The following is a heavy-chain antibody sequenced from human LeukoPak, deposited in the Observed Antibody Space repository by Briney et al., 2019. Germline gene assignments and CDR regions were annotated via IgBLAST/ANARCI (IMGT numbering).Heavy chain of an antibody. CDR3: AKDATTVTTYLDY. Sequence: GGSLRLSGAASGFTFDDYAMHWVRQAPGKGLEWVSGISWNSGSIGYADSVKGRSTISRDNAKNSLYLQMNSLRAEDTALYYCAKDATTVTTYLDYWGQGTLVTVSS. V-gene: IGHV3-9*01. CDR2: ISWNSGSI. D-gene: IGHD4-17*01. CDR1: GFTFDDYA. J-gene: IGHJ4*02.